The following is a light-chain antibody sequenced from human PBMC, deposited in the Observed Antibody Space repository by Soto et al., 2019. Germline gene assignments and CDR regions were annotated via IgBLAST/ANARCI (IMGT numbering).Light chain of an antibody. CDR3: CSYAAGSALWV. J-gene: IGLJ3*02. CDR2: EGS. CDR1: NSDVGTYEL. V-gene: IGLV2-23*01. Sequence: QSVLTQPASVSGSPGQSITISCTGTNSDVGTYELVSWYQQHPGRAPKLMIYEGSKRPSGVSNRFSGSKSGDTASLTISGLQAEDEANYYCCSYAAGSALWVFGGGTKVTVL.